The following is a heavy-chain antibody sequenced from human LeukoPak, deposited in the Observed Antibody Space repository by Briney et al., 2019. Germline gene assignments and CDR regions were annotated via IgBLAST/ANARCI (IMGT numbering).Heavy chain of an antibody. CDR2: IIPIFGTA. D-gene: IGHD3-10*01. CDR1: GGTFSSYA. CDR3: ARGPLWFGECCEYFDY. V-gene: IGHV1-69*13. J-gene: IGHJ4*02. Sequence: SVQVSCKASGGTFSSYAISWVRQAPGQGLEWMGGIIPIFGTANYAQKFQGRVTITADESTSTAYMELSSLRSEDTAVYYCARGPLWFGECCEYFDYWGQGTLVTVSS.